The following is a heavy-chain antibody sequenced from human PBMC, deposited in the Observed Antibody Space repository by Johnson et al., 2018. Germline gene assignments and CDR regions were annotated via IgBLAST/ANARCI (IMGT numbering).Heavy chain of an antibody. V-gene: IGHV4-59*01. D-gene: IGHD1-20*01. Sequence: QVQLQESGPGLVEPSEPLSLSCPVSGGSINNYYWSWIRQPPGKGLEWIGYIYYSGSTSSNPSLKSRVTISVDTSKNQFSLNLSSGTAAEPAVYYCARVITGTTARAFDIWGQGTMVTVSS. CDR3: ARVITGTTARAFDI. CDR2: IYYSGST. CDR1: GGSINNYY. J-gene: IGHJ3*02.